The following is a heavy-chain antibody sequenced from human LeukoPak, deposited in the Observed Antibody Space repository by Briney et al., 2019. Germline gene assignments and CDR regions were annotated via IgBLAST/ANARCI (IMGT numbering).Heavy chain of an antibody. CDR3: AKVLRETGDFDY. V-gene: IGHV3-30*02. J-gene: IGHJ4*02. D-gene: IGHD7-27*01. CDR1: GFTFSSYG. Sequence: TGGSLRLSCAASGFTFSSYGMHWVRQAPGKGLEWVAFIRYDGSNKYYADSVKGRFTISRDNSKNTLYLQMNSLRAEDTAVYYCAKVLRETGDFDYWGQGTLVTVSS. CDR2: IRYDGSNK.